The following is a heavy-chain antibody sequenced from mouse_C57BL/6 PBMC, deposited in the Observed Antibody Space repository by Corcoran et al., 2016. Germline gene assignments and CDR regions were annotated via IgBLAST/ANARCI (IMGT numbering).Heavy chain of an antibody. J-gene: IGHJ4*01. CDR2: IFPGSGST. D-gene: IGHD1-1*01. CDR3: ARRYHGSSYEAMDY. CDR1: GSTFTAYY. Sequence: QVQLQQSGPELVKPGASVKISCKASGSTFTAYYINWVKQRPGQGLEWIGWIFPGSGSTYYNEKFKGKATLTVDKSSSTAYMLLSSLTSEDSAVYFCARRYHGSSYEAMDYWGQGTSVTVSS. V-gene: IGHV1-75*01.